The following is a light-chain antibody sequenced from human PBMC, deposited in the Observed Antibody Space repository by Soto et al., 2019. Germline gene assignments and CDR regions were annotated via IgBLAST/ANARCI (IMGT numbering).Light chain of an antibody. CDR3: QKYNSAPQT. J-gene: IGKJ1*01. Sequence: DIQMTQSPSSLSASVGDRVTITCRANQGISNFLAWYQQKPGQVPKLLMYAASTLHSGVPSRFSGGRSGTDFTLTISSLQPEDVATYYCQKYNSAPQTFGQGTKVEIK. V-gene: IGKV1-27*01. CDR2: AAS. CDR1: QGISNF.